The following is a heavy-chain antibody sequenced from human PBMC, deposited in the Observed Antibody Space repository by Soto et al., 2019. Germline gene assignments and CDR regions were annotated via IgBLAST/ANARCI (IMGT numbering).Heavy chain of an antibody. Sequence: GESLKISFKGSGYSFAGYWISWVRQKPGKGLEWMGRIDPSDSQTYYSPSFRGHVTISVTKSITTVFLQWSSLRASDTAMYYCARQIYDSDTGPNFQYYFDSWGQGTPVTVSS. V-gene: IGHV5-10-1*01. CDR1: GYSFAGYW. CDR3: ARQIYDSDTGPNFQYYFDS. D-gene: IGHD3-22*01. CDR2: IDPSDSQT. J-gene: IGHJ4*02.